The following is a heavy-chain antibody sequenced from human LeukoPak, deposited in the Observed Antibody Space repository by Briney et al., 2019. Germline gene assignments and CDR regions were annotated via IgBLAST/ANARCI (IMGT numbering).Heavy chain of an antibody. D-gene: IGHD6-13*01. V-gene: IGHV3-21*01. J-gene: IGHJ4*02. CDR1: GFTFSSYS. Sequence: GGSLRLSCAASGFTFSSYSMNWVRQAPGKGLEWVSFISSSRSYIYYADSVKGRFTIYRDNAKNSLYLQMNSLRAEDTAVYYCARFIAAPYYFDYWGRGTLVTVSS. CDR3: ARFIAAPYYFDY. CDR2: ISSSRSYI.